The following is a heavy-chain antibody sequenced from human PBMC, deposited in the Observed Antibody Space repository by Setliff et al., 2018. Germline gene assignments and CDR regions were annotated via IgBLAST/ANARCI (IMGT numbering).Heavy chain of an antibody. V-gene: IGHV1-18*01. CDR2: INNYSFKT. CDR1: GYTFTNYG. Sequence: ASVKVSCKTSGYTFTNYGITWVRQAPGQGLEWMGWINNYSFKTNYPQKFQDRITITTDTSTGTAYMELGSLTSDDTAIYYCARINFYVSSGYYYAPDYWGPGTLVTVSS. J-gene: IGHJ4*02. D-gene: IGHD3-22*01. CDR3: ARINFYVSSGYYYAPDY.